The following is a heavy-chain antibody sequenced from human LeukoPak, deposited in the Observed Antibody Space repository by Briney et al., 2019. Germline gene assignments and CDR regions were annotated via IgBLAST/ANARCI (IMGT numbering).Heavy chain of an antibody. D-gene: IGHD4-17*01. CDR3: ARGGDYGDYVFHY. CDR2: IYHSGST. V-gene: IGHV4-34*01. CDR1: GGSFSDYY. J-gene: IGHJ4*02. Sequence: SETLSLTCAVYGGSFSDYYWTWIRQPPGKGLEWIGEIYHSGSTNYNPSLKSRVTISVDTSKNQFSLKLYSVTAADTAVYYCARGGDYGDYVFHYWGQGTLVTVSS.